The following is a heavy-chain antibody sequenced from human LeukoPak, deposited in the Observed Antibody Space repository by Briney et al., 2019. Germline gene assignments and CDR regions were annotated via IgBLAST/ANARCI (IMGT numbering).Heavy chain of an antibody. CDR3: AKDFVYDSSGYYPSDY. J-gene: IGHJ4*02. CDR2: ISSSGSSV. Sequence: GGSLRLSCVVSGFTFNNGWMNWVRQAPGEGLEWISYISSSGSSVKYADSVKGRFTISRDNSKNTLYLQMNSLRAEDTAVYYCAKDFVYDSSGYYPSDYWGQGTLVTVSS. V-gene: IGHV3-48*01. D-gene: IGHD3-22*01. CDR1: GFTFNNGW.